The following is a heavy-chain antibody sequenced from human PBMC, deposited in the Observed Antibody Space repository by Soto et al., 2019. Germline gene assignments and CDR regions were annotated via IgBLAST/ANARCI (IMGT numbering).Heavy chain of an antibody. J-gene: IGHJ4*02. Sequence: ASVKVSCKASGYTFTGYYMHWMRQAPGQGLEWMGWINPNSGGTNYAQKFQGWVTMTRDTSISTAYMELSRLRSDDTAVYYCARGGRGQLLWFGESILGEFDYWGQGTLVTVSS. D-gene: IGHD3-10*01. CDR1: GYTFTGYY. CDR2: INPNSGGT. CDR3: ARGGRGQLLWFGESILGEFDY. V-gene: IGHV1-2*04.